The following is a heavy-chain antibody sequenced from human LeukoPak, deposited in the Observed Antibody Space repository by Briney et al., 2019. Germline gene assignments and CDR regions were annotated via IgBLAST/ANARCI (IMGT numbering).Heavy chain of an antibody. Sequence: SETLSLTCAVSGYSISTNYYWGWIRQPPGKGLEWIGNIYHSGSTYYNPSLKSRVTLSVDTSKNRFSLKLSSVTAADTAVYYCAREQSSGWYLGAFDIWGHGTMVTVSS. J-gene: IGHJ3*02. CDR1: GYSISTNYY. CDR3: AREQSSGWYLGAFDI. D-gene: IGHD6-19*01. CDR2: IYHSGST. V-gene: IGHV4-38-2*02.